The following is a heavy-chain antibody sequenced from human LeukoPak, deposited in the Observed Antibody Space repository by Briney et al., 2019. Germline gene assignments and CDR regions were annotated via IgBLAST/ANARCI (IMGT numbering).Heavy chain of an antibody. Sequence: GGSLRLSCAASGFTFSSHGVSWVRQAPGTGLEWVSSISSYSSYMYYADSVKGRFTISRDNAKNSLYLQMHSLRVEDTAVYYCARSSGERPYYFDYWGQGTLVTVSS. D-gene: IGHD7-27*01. V-gene: IGHV3-21*01. CDR3: ARSSGERPYYFDY. CDR1: GFTFSSHG. CDR2: ISSYSSYM. J-gene: IGHJ4*02.